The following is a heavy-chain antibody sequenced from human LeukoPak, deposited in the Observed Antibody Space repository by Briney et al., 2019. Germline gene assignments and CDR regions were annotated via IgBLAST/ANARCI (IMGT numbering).Heavy chain of an antibody. Sequence: ASVKVSCKASGYTFTGYYMHWVRQAPGQGLEWMGWINPNSGDTKYAQNFQDRVTMTRDTSISTAYMELSRLNSDDTALYYCAAEYCNSTTCLDVFHMWGQGTMVTVSS. CDR1: GYTFTGYY. V-gene: IGHV1-2*02. D-gene: IGHD2-2*01. J-gene: IGHJ3*02. CDR2: INPNSGDT. CDR3: AAEYCNSTTCLDVFHM.